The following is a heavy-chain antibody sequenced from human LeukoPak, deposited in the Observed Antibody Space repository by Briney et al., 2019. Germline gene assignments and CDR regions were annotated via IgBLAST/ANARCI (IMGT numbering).Heavy chain of an antibody. J-gene: IGHJ6*02. CDR2: ISNDGSKK. CDR1: GFTFSYYA. D-gene: IGHD1-1*01. CDR3: AKDRSPTGSYYGMDV. V-gene: IGHV3-30*18. Sequence: PGGSLRLSCAASGFTFSYYAMRWVRQAPDKGLEWVAVISNDGSKKFYIDSVKGRFTVSSDKSTDTLYLQMNSLRPEDTAVYYCAKDRSPTGSYYGMDVWGQGTTVIVSS.